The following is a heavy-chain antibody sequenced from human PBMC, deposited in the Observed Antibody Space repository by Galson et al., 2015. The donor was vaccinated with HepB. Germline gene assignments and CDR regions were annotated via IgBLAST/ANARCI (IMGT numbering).Heavy chain of an antibody. V-gene: IGHV3-30-3*01. D-gene: IGHD2-21*02. J-gene: IGHJ4*02. CDR1: GFTFSSYA. CDR3: ARSAGGAYCGGDCYWFDY. Sequence: SLRLSCAASGFTFSSYAMHWVRQAPGKGLEWVAVISYDGSNKYYADSVKGRFTISRDNSKNTLYLKLNSLRAEDTAVYYCARSAGGAYCGGDCYWFDYWGQGTLVTVSS. CDR2: ISYDGSNK.